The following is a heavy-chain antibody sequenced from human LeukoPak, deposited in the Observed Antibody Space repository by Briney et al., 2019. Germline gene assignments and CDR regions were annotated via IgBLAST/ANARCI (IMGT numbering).Heavy chain of an antibody. J-gene: IGHJ3*02. CDR2: INPSGGST. Sequence: GASVKVSCKASGYTFTSYYMHWVRQAPGQGLEWMGIINPSGGSTSYAQKFQGRVTMTRDTSTSTVYMELSSLRSEDTAVYYCARQCGGDCYSNDAFDIWGQGTMVTVSS. CDR1: GYTFTSYY. CDR3: ARQCGGDCYSNDAFDI. D-gene: IGHD2-21*01. V-gene: IGHV1-46*01.